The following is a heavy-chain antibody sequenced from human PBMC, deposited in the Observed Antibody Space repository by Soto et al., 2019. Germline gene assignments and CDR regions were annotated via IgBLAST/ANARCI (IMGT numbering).Heavy chain of an antibody. CDR3: ARACSSNSCYDVFDY. V-gene: IGHV4-4*07. Sequence: SETLSLTCPVSGGSISSYYWSWIRQPAGKGLEWIGRIYTSGSTNYNPSLQSRVTMSVDTSKNQFSLKLSSVTAADTAVYYCARACSSNSCYDVFDYWGQGTLVTVSS. CDR1: GGSISSYY. J-gene: IGHJ4*02. CDR2: IYTSGST. D-gene: IGHD2-2*01.